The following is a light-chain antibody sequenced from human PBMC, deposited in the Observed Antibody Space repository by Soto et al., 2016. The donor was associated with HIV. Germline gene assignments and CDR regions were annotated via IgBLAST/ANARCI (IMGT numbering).Light chain of an antibody. Sequence: DVQMTQSPSTLSASVGDTVTLTCRASQSVSTWVAWYQQKPGKAPKLVIYKASLLPREVPSRFSGSGSGTEFTLTISSLQPEDFATYFCQQYKTYPLTFGGGTKVQIK. CDR3: QQYKTYPLT. CDR2: KAS. V-gene: IGKV1-5*03. CDR1: QSVSTW. J-gene: IGKJ4*01.